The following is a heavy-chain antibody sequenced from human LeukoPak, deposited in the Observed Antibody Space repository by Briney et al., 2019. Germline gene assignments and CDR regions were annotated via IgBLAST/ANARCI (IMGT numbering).Heavy chain of an antibody. Sequence: GSLRLSCAASGFSFGSFAMSWIRQPPGKGLEWIGYIYYSGSTSYNPSLESRVTISVDTSKNHFSLQLSSVTAADTAVYYCARRFSSRWNGHSFDYWGQGILVTVSS. V-gene: IGHV4-59*08. D-gene: IGHD1-1*01. CDR3: ARRFSSRWNGHSFDY. CDR1: GFSFGSFA. J-gene: IGHJ4*02. CDR2: IYYSGST.